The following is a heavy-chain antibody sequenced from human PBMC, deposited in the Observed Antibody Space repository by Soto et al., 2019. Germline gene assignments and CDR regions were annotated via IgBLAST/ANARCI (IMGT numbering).Heavy chain of an antibody. D-gene: IGHD2-2*01. Sequence: PGESLKISCQASGYAFTSYWIAWVRQMPGKGLEWMGIIYPGDSETRYSPSFQGQVTISADKSITTAYLQWSSLKASDTAMYFCARGYCTTTICDPWFDPWGQGTLVTVS. CDR2: IYPGDSET. CDR3: ARGYCTTTICDPWFDP. V-gene: IGHV5-51*01. CDR1: GYAFTSYW. J-gene: IGHJ5*02.